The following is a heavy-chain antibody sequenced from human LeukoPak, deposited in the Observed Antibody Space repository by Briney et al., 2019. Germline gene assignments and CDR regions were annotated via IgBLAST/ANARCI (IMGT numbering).Heavy chain of an antibody. Sequence: PSQTLSLTCTVSGGSISSGSYYWSWIRQPAWKGLECIGRIYTSGSTNYNPSLKSRVTISVDTSKNQFSLKLSSVTAADTAVYYCARTHSSGWSGSYWYFDLSGRGTLVTVSS. V-gene: IGHV4-61*02. D-gene: IGHD6-19*01. J-gene: IGHJ2*01. CDR3: ARTHSSGWSGSYWYFDL. CDR2: IYTSGST. CDR1: GGSISSGSYY.